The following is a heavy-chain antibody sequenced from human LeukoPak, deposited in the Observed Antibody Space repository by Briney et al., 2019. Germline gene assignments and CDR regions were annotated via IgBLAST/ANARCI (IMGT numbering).Heavy chain of an antibody. CDR3: AREQSGDGWSGFDY. CDR1: GFTFRSYA. CDR2: ISDDGSRQ. J-gene: IGHJ4*02. Sequence: GGSLRLSCAASGFTFRSYAMHWVRQAPGKGLEWVAVISDDGSRQHYADFLEGRITISRDNSKNTVSLQMSSLRTEDAAVYFCAREQSGDGWSGFDYWGQGTLVTVSS. V-gene: IGHV3-30*15. D-gene: IGHD6-19*01.